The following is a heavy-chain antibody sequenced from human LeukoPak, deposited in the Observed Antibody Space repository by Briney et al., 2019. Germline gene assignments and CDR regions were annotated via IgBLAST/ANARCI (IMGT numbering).Heavy chain of an antibody. V-gene: IGHV4-39*01. J-gene: IGHJ5*02. CDR2: IYYSGST. D-gene: IGHD1-26*01. Sequence: PSETLSLTCTVSGGSISSSGYYWGWIRQPPGKGLEWIASIYYSGSTYYNPSLKSRVTISVDTSKNQLSLKLSSLTAADTAVYYCARHEYSGSYYGLSWFDPWGQGTLVTVAS. CDR3: ARHEYSGSYYGLSWFDP. CDR1: GGSISSSGYY.